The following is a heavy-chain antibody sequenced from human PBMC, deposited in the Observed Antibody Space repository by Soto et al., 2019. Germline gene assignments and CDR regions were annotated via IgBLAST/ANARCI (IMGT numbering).Heavy chain of an antibody. V-gene: IGHV3-30*04. Sequence: GGSLRLSCKGSGFTFSSFAIQWVRQAPGKGLEWVAAISDDGTNKYTADSVKGRFTISRDNSRNTVYLQVSSLRIEDTAVYYCARRLTTTVTAMGYWGQGTPVTVSS. CDR3: ARRLTTTVTAMGY. D-gene: IGHD2-21*02. CDR1: GFTFSSFA. J-gene: IGHJ4*02. CDR2: ISDDGTNK.